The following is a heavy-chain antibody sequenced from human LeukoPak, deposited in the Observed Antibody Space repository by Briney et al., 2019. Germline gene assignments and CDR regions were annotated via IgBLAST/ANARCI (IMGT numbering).Heavy chain of an antibody. Sequence: PSEXLSXTXXVXGGSISSYYWSWVRQPPGKGMEWXGYIYYSGSTNYNPSLMSRVTISVATSKNQFSLKLSSVTAADTAVYYCARGVEGCSSTSCPYNWFDPWGQGTLVTVSS. CDR1: GGSISSYY. CDR2: IYYSGST. V-gene: IGHV4-59*01. D-gene: IGHD2-2*01. J-gene: IGHJ5*02. CDR3: ARGVEGCSSTSCPYNWFDP.